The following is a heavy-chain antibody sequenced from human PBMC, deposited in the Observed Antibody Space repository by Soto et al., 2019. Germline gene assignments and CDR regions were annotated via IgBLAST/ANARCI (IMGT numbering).Heavy chain of an antibody. CDR3: ARGPRVRGVISYYYYGMDV. CDR2: INHSGST. J-gene: IGHJ6*02. D-gene: IGHD3-10*01. CDR1: GGSFSGYY. Sequence: SETLSLTCAVYGGSFSGYYWSWIRRPPGKGLEWIGEINHSGSTNYNPSLKSRVTISVDTSKNQFSLKLSSVTAADTAVYYCARGPRVRGVISYYYYGMDVWGQGTTVTVSS. V-gene: IGHV4-34*01.